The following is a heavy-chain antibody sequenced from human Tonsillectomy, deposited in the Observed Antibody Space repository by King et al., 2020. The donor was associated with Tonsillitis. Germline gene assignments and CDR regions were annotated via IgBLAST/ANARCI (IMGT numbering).Heavy chain of an antibody. D-gene: IGHD3-10*01. J-gene: IGHJ6*02. CDR3: AREAVGVLVRGISGPDYYYGMDV. CDR2: INYSGST. Sequence: VQLQESGPGLVKPSQTLSLTCTVSGGSISSADYYWSWIRQPPGKGLEWIGYINYSGSTYYNPSLKSRLSISVDTSKNQFSLRLSSVTAADTAVYYCAREAVGVLVRGISGPDYYYGMDVWAQGTTVTVSS. CDR1: GGSISSADYY. V-gene: IGHV4-30-4*01.